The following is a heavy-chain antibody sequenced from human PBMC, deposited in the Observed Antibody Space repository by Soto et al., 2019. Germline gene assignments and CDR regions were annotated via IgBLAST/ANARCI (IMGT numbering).Heavy chain of an antibody. CDR3: ARSYSSGWEFDY. V-gene: IGHV3-21*04. Sequence: GGSLRLSCAVSGFTFSSYSMNWVRQAPGKGLEWVSSIGGSGGYIYYADSVKGRFTISRDNAQNSLSLKLNSLRVEDTAVYYCARSYSSGWEFDYWGQGTQVTVSS. CDR2: IGGSGGYI. CDR1: GFTFSSYS. D-gene: IGHD6-19*01. J-gene: IGHJ4*02.